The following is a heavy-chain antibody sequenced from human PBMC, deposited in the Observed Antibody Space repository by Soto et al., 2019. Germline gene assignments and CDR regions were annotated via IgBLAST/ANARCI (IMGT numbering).Heavy chain of an antibody. CDR1: GGTFSSYA. CDR2: IIPIFGTA. Sequence: SVKVSCKASGGTFSSYAISWVRQAPEQGLEWMGGIIPIFGTANYAQKFQGRVTITADKSTSTAYMELSSLRSEDTAVYYCARDRGYSSSWYPQFSYYYYGMDVWGQGTTVTVSS. D-gene: IGHD6-13*01. CDR3: ARDRGYSSSWYPQFSYYYYGMDV. V-gene: IGHV1-69*06. J-gene: IGHJ6*02.